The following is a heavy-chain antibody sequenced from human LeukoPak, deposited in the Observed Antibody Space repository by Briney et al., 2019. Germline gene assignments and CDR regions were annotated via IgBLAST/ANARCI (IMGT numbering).Heavy chain of an antibody. Sequence: GGSLRLSRAASGITFRRHWMSWVRQAPGKGLEWVANIDEDGGEKNYVDSVKGRFTISRDNAKNSWYLQMNSLRTEDTAMYYCAPEPSDDVESWGQGILVTVSS. CDR2: IDEDGGEK. J-gene: IGHJ4*02. D-gene: IGHD5-24*01. CDR3: APEPSDDVES. V-gene: IGHV3-7*01. CDR1: GITFRRHW.